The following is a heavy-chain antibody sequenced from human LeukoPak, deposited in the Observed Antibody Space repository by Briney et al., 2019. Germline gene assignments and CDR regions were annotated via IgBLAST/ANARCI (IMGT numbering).Heavy chain of an antibody. J-gene: IGHJ3*02. V-gene: IGHV3-21*04. CDR1: GFTFSGYS. CDR2: FGTRSTSI. CDR3: VKRITMIVVVTDDAFDI. Sequence: GGSLRPSCTASGFTFSGYSMNWIRQAPGKGLEWVSSFGTRSTSIYHAGSVKGRFAISRDNSKNTLYLQMNSLRAEDTAVYYCVKRITMIVVVTDDAFDIWGQGTMVTVSS. D-gene: IGHD3-22*01.